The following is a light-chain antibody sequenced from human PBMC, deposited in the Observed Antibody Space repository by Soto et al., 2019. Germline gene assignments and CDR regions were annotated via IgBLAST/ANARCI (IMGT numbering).Light chain of an antibody. CDR1: QSVSSNY. CDR2: GAF. J-gene: IGKJ1*01. V-gene: IGKV3-20*01. Sequence: EIVLTQSPGTLSLSPGERATLSCRASQSVSSNYLAWYQQIPGQAPRRLIQGAFGRATGIPDRFSGRGSGTDFTLTISRLEPEDFAVYYCQQYGSSVWTIGQGTKVEIK. CDR3: QQYGSSVWT.